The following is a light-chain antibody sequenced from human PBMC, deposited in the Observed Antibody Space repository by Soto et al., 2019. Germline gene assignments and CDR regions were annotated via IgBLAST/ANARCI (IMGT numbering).Light chain of an antibody. CDR2: KVS. Sequence: DSVITQTPLSSPVTLGQSASISCRXRQTLVHNDGNTYLSWVQQRPGQPPRLLIYKVSDRFSGVPDRFSGSGAGTDFTLTISRVEAEDVGVYYCMQATQSSWTFGQGTKVDI. J-gene: IGKJ1*01. CDR3: MQATQSSWT. V-gene: IGKV2-24*01. CDR1: QTLVHNDGNTY.